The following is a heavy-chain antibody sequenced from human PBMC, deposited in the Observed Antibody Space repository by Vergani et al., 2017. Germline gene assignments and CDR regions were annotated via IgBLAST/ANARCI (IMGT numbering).Heavy chain of an antibody. V-gene: IGHV1-8*03. CDR2: MNPNSGNT. Sequence: QVQLVQSGAEVKKPGASVKVSCKASGYTFTSYDINWVRQATGQGLEWMGWMNPNSGNTGYAQKFQGRVTITRNTSISTAYMELSSLRSEDTAVYYCARGGPYCGGDCSGGGLDYWGQGTLVTVSS. CDR3: ARGGPYCGGDCSGGGLDY. D-gene: IGHD2-21*02. J-gene: IGHJ4*02. CDR1: GYTFTSYD.